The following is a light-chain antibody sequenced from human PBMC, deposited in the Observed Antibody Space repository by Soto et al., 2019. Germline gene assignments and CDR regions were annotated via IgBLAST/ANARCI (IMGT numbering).Light chain of an antibody. CDR2: AAS. V-gene: IGKV1-39*01. CDR1: QSIASY. J-gene: IGKJ5*01. Sequence: DSQMTQSPYSLSAFVGDRVTITCRASQSIASYLNWYQQKPGKAPKFLIYAASTLQSGVPSRFSGSGSVTDFTLTISSLQPEDFATYFCQQSYSTPITFGQGTRLEIK. CDR3: QQSYSTPIT.